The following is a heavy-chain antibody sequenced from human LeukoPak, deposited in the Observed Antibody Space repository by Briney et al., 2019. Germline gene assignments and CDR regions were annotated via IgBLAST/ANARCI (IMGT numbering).Heavy chain of an antibody. CDR1: GGSISSYY. V-gene: IGHV4-59*08. J-gene: IGHJ4*02. CDR2: IYYSGST. D-gene: IGHD1-26*01. CDR3: ARRAFSGSFRFDH. Sequence: PSETLSLTCTVSGGSISSYYWSWIRQPPGKGLEWIGYIYYSGSTNYNPSLKSRVTISVDTSKNQFSLKLSSVTAADTAVYYCARRAFSGSFRFDHWGQGTLVTVSS.